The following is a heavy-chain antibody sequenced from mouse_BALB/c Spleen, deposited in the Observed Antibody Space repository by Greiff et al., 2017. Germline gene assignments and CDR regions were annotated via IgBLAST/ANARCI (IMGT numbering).Heavy chain of an antibody. CDR1: GFTFNTYA. Sequence: EVMLVESGGGLVQPKGSLKLSCAASGFTFNTYAMNWVRQAPGKGLEWVARIRSKSNNYATYYADSVKDRFTISRDDSQSMLYLQMNNLKTEDTAMYYCVRPIYYGYDYYAMDYWGQGTSVTVSS. CDR2: IRSKSNNYAT. V-gene: IGHV10-1*02. CDR3: VRPIYYGYDYYAMDY. J-gene: IGHJ4*01. D-gene: IGHD2-2*01.